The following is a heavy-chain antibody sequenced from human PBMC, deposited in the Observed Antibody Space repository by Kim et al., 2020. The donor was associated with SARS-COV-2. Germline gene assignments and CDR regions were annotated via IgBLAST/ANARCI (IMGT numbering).Heavy chain of an antibody. V-gene: IGHV4-59*08. CDR3: ARQVEGFDS. Sequence: SETLSLTCTVSGGPINNFYWNWLRQPPGKGLEWIGYFFFGGSTDYNPSLKSRATISVDMSKNQFSLVMNSVTAADTAAYYCARQVEGFDSWGQGTLVTVS. J-gene: IGHJ1*01. CDR2: FFFGGST. D-gene: IGHD3-9*01. CDR1: GGPINNFY.